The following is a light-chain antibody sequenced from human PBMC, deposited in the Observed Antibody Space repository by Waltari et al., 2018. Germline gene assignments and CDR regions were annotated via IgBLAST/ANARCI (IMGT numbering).Light chain of an antibody. CDR3: QSYDRSLTGSWV. Sequence: QQLPETAPELLIYGDANRPSGVPDRFSGSKSGTSGSLAITELHAEDEAYYYCQSYDRSLTGSWVFGGGTKLTVL. J-gene: IGLJ3*02. CDR2: GDA. V-gene: IGLV1-40*01.